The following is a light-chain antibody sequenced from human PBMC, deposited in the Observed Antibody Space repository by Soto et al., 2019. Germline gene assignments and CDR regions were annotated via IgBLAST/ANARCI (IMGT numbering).Light chain of an antibody. V-gene: IGKV3-11*01. CDR3: QQYGSSPRT. CDR2: DAS. J-gene: IGKJ1*01. CDR1: QSVSSY. Sequence: EVVLTQYTATLSLSPGERATLSCRASQSVSSYLAWYQQKPGQAPRLLIYDASNRATGIPARFSGSGSGTDFTLTISSLEPEDFAVYYCQQYGSSPRTFGRGTNVDIK.